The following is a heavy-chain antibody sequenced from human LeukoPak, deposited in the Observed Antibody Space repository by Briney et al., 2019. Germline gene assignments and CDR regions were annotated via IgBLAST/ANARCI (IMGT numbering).Heavy chain of an antibody. D-gene: IGHD3-10*01. V-gene: IGHV3-23*01. CDR1: GFTFSSYA. CDR3: AKPWPTYYYGSGSYYGSQDY. Sequence: PGGSLRLSCAASGFTFSSYAMSWVRQAPEKGLEWVSAISGSGGSTYYADSVKGRFTISRDNSKNTLYLQMNSLRAEDTAVYYCAKPWPTYYYGSGSYYGSQDYWGQGTLVTVSS. CDR2: ISGSGGST. J-gene: IGHJ4*02.